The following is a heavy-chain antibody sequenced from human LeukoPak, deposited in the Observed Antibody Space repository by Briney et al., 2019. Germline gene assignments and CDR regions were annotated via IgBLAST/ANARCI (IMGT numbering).Heavy chain of an antibody. CDR1: GCTFTSYG. Sequence: ASVKVSCKASGCTFTSYGISWVRQAPGQGLEWMGWISAYNGNTNYAQKLQGRVTMTTDTSTSTAYMELRSLRSDDTAVYYCARDQYYYDSSGYYGGDYWGQGTLVTVSS. CDR2: ISAYNGNT. CDR3: ARDQYYYDSSGYYGGDY. V-gene: IGHV1-18*01. J-gene: IGHJ4*02. D-gene: IGHD3-22*01.